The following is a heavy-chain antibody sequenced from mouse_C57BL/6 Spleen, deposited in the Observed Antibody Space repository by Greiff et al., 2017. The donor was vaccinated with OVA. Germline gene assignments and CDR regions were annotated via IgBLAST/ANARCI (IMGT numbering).Heavy chain of an antibody. CDR1: GYTFTSYW. CDR3: ARGGSTHRFAN. J-gene: IGHJ3*01. V-gene: IGHV1-64*01. CDR2: IHPNSGST. Sequence: QVQLQQPGAELVKPGASVKLSCKASGYTFTSYWMHWVKQRPGQGLVWIGMIHPNSGSTNYNEKFKNKATLTVDKSSSPVSMQLSCLTAEDAAVYCGARGGSTHRFANWGQGTLVTVSA. D-gene: IGHD5-1*01.